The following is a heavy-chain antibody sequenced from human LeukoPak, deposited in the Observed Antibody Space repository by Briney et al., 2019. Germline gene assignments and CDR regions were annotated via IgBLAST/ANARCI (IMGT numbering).Heavy chain of an antibody. V-gene: IGHV3-74*03. J-gene: IGHJ4*02. CDR3: VRGGFNGN. D-gene: IGHD2-8*01. Sequence: GGSLRLSCLASGFVFSSDRMHWVRQVPGKGLMWVSRTDSDGTGALYADAVEGRFTISRDNAKNTLYLQMNSLRAEDTALYYCVRGGFNGNWGQGTLVTVSS. CDR1: GFVFSSDR. CDR2: TDSDGTGA.